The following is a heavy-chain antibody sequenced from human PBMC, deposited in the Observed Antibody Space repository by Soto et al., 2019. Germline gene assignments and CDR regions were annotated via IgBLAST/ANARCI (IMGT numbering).Heavy chain of an antibody. Sequence: SGMVSCKASGGTFSSYAISWVRQAPGQGLEWMGGIIPIFGTANYAQKFQGRVTITADESTSTAYMELSSLRSEDTAVYYCALDLSGYDYEVENLYDPWCQGTLDIVSS. CDR2: IIPIFGTA. CDR1: GGTFSSYA. CDR3: ALDLSGYDYEVENLYDP. D-gene: IGHD5-12*01. V-gene: IGHV1-69*01. J-gene: IGHJ5*02.